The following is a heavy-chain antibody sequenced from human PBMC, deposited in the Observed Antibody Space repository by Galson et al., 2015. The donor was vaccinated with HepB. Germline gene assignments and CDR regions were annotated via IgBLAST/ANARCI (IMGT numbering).Heavy chain of an antibody. CDR3: AKSPGYCSSTSCGY. CDR2: ISGSGGST. CDR1: GFTFSSYA. J-gene: IGHJ4*02. D-gene: IGHD2-2*01. Sequence: SLRLSCAASGFTFSSYAMSWVRQAPGKGLEWVSAISGSGGSTYYADSVKGRFTISRDNSKNTLYLQMNSLRAEDTAVYYCAKSPGYCSSTSCGYWGQGTLVTVSS. V-gene: IGHV3-23*01.